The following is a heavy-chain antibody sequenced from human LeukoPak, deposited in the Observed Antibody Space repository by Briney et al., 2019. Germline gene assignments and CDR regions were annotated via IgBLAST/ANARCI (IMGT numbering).Heavy chain of an antibody. D-gene: IGHD5-18*01. V-gene: IGHV1-3*01. Sequence: ASVKVSCKASGYTFTSYAMHWVRQAPGQRLEWMGWINAGNGNTKYSQKFQGRVAITRDTSATTAYMELSSLRSEDTAVYYCARTTAMVTIFDYWGQGTLVTVSS. CDR1: GYTFTSYA. CDR2: INAGNGNT. J-gene: IGHJ4*02. CDR3: ARTTAMVTIFDY.